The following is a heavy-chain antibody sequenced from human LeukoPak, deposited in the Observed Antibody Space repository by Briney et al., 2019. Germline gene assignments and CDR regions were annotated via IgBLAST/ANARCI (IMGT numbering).Heavy chain of an antibody. Sequence: SVKVSCKASGFTFTSSAMQWVRQARGQRLGWIGWIVVGSGNTNYAQKFQERVTITRDMSTSTAYMELSSLRSEDTAVYYCAADRRYSYGRSGPYYYYYMDVWGKGTTVTVSS. J-gene: IGHJ6*03. D-gene: IGHD5-18*01. CDR3: AADRRYSYGRSGPYYYYYMDV. CDR1: GFTFTSSA. CDR2: IVVGSGNT. V-gene: IGHV1-58*02.